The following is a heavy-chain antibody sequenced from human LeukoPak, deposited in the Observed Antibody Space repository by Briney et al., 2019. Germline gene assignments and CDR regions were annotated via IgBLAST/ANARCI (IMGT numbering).Heavy chain of an antibody. V-gene: IGHV3-53*01. Sequence: GGSLRLSCAASGFTVSTNYMSWVRQAPGKGLEWVSTLYSGGNRYYADSVRGRFTISRDDTRNTLFLQMNNLRVEDTAVYYCARESGDRPGLPGRWGQGTLVTVSS. D-gene: IGHD1-26*01. CDR3: ARESGDRPGLPGR. CDR2: LYSGGNR. CDR1: GFTVSTNY. J-gene: IGHJ4*02.